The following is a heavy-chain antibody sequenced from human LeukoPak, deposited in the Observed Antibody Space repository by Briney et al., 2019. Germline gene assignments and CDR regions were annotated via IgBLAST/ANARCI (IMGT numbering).Heavy chain of an antibody. J-gene: IGHJ4*02. V-gene: IGHV4-39*07. Sequence: SETLSLTCTVSGGFISSSSYYWGWIRQPPGKGLEWIGSIYYSGSTYYNPSLKSRVTISVDTSKNQFSLKLSSVTAADTAVYYCARIPSGYWGQGTLVTVSS. CDR1: GGFISSSSYY. CDR3: ARIPSGY. D-gene: IGHD1-1*01. CDR2: IYYSGST.